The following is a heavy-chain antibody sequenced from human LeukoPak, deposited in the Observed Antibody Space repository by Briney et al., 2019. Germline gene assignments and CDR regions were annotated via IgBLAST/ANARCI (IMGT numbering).Heavy chain of an antibody. D-gene: IGHD3-10*01. V-gene: IGHV3-23*01. CDR2: ISGSGGGT. J-gene: IGHJ3*02. CDR3: AKDYPNLGGSGSLDAFDI. Sequence: GSLRLSCAASGFTFSSYAMSWVRQAPGKGLEWVSAISGSGGGTYYADSVKGRFTISRDNSKNTLYLRMDSLRAEDTAVYYCAKDYPNLGGSGSLDAFDIWGQGTMVTVSS. CDR1: GFTFSSYA.